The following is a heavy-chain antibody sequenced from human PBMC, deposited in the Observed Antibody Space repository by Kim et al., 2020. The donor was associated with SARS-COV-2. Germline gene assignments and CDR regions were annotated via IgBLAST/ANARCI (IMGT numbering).Heavy chain of an antibody. V-gene: IGHV4-31*03. D-gene: IGHD4-17*01. CDR3: ARADDYGDYPDY. CDR2: IYYSGST. CDR1: GGSISSGGYY. Sequence: SETLSLTCTVSGGSISSGGYYWSWIRQHPGKGLEWIGYIYYSGSTYYNPSLKSRVTISVDTSKNQFSLKLSSVTAADTAVYYCARADDYGDYPDYWGQGTLVTVSS. J-gene: IGHJ4*02.